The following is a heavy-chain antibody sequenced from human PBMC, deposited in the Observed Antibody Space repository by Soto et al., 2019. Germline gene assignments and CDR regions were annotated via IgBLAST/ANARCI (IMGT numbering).Heavy chain of an antibody. CDR1: GYSFTSYW. Sequence: PGESLKISCKGSGYSFTSYWISWVRQMPGKGLEWMGRIDPSDSYTNYSPSFQGHVTISADKSISTAYLQWSSLKASDTAMYYCASLAEGVATTPEFGYYYYGMDVWGQGTTVTVSS. CDR2: IDPSDSYT. V-gene: IGHV5-10-1*01. CDR3: ASLAEGVATTPEFGYYYYGMDV. D-gene: IGHD5-12*01. J-gene: IGHJ6*02.